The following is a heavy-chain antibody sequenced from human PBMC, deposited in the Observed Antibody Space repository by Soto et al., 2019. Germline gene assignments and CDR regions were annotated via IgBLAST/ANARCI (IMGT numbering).Heavy chain of an antibody. CDR3: ARDLAHGDYVFDN. J-gene: IGHJ4*02. Sequence: QVQLVESGGGVVQPGRSLRLSCAASGFTFSSYAMHWVRQAPGKGLEWVAVISYDGSNKYYADSVKGRFTISRDNSKNTLYLQMNSLRAEDTAVYYCARDLAHGDYVFDNWGQGTLVTVSS. D-gene: IGHD4-17*01. CDR2: ISYDGSNK. CDR1: GFTFSSYA. V-gene: IGHV3-30-3*01.